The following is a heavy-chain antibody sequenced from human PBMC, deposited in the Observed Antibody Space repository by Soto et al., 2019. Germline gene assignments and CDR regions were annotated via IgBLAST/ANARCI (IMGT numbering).Heavy chain of an antibody. CDR1: GGSFSGYY. D-gene: IGHD2-2*01. CDR3: ARHGFCTRTTCRVGNWCDP. J-gene: IGHJ5*02. Sequence: QVQLQQWGAGLLKPSETLSLTCVVYGGSFSGYYWSWIRQSPGQGLEWMGGIHHRGSTNYTPSLESRVTISGGTSRNQCSLKLPSVAAADTAMYYCARHGFCTRTTCRVGNWCDPWGQGTLVTVSS. V-gene: IGHV4-34*01. CDR2: IHHRGST.